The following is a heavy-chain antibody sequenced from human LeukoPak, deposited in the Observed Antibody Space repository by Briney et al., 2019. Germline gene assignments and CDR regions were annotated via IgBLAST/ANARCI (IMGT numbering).Heavy chain of an antibody. CDR1: GGSFSGYY. Sequence: SETLSLTCAVYGGSFSGYYWSWIRQPPGKGLEWIWEINHSGSTNYNPSLKSRVTISVDTSKNQFSLKLSSVTAADTAVYYCARVPLHDRNDYYYPHWGQGTVVTVSS. CDR2: INHSGST. CDR3: ARVPLHDRNDYYYPH. D-gene: IGHD3-10*01. V-gene: IGHV4-34*01. J-gene: IGHJ1*01.